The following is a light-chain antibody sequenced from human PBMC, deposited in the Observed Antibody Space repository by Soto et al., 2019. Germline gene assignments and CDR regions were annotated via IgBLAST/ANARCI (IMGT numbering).Light chain of an antibody. J-gene: IGKJ5*01. V-gene: IGKV3-20*01. CDR3: QQYGSSPPIT. Sequence: EIVLTQSPGTLSLSPGERATLSCRASQSVSSNYLAWYQQKPGQAPRLLIYVASNRATGIPDRFSGSGSGTEVTLTISRLEPEDFAVYYCQQYGSSPPITFGQGTRLEIK. CDR1: QSVSSNY. CDR2: VAS.